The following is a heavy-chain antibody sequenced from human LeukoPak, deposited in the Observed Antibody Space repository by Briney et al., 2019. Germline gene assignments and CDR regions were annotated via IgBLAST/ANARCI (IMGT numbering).Heavy chain of an antibody. CDR3: AKSNTESQTTVGN. V-gene: IGHV3-33*06. Sequence: GGSLRLSCAASGFTFNTYGMHWVRQAPGKGLEWIAVVWSDGSNRFYADSVEGRFSISRDNSKNTLYLQMNSLRAEDTAVYYCAKSNTESQTTVGNWGQGTLVSVSS. J-gene: IGHJ4*02. D-gene: IGHD1-14*01. CDR2: VWSDGSNR. CDR1: GFTFNTYG.